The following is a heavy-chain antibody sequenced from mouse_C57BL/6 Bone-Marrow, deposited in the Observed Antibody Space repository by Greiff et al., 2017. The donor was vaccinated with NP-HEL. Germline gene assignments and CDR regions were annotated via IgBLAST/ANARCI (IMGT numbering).Heavy chain of an antibody. D-gene: IGHD1-3*01. CDR2: ISSGGSYT. J-gene: IGHJ4*01. CDR1: GFTFSSYG. V-gene: IGHV5-6*01. CDR3: ARSGGHYAMDY. Sequence: EVKVVESGGDLVKPGGSLKLSCAASGFTFSSYGMSWVRQTPDKRLEWVATISSGGSYTYYPDSVKGRFTISRDNAKNTLYLQMSSLKSEDTAMYYCARSGGHYAMDYWGQGTSVTVSS.